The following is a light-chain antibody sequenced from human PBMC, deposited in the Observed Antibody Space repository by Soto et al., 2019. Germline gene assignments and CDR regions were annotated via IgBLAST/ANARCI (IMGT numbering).Light chain of an antibody. V-gene: IGKV3-20*01. CDR2: GAS. Sequence: EIVLTQSPGTLSLSPGERATLSCRASQSVINSYLAWYQHKPGQAPRLLIYGASSRATGIPDRFSGSGSGTDFTLTISRLEPEEFAVFYCQRYGISPWTFGQGTKVEIK. CDR3: QRYGISPWT. CDR1: QSVINSY. J-gene: IGKJ1*01.